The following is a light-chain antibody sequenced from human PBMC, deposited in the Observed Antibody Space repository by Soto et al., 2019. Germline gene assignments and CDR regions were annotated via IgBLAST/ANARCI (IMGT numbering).Light chain of an antibody. CDR2: KAS. CDR3: QQYNDNWT. Sequence: DIQMTQSPSSLSASVGDRVTITCRASQSISSWLAWYQQKPGQAPKLLIYKASTLQSGVPSRFSGSGSGTEFTLAISSLQPDDSATEYCQQYNDNWTFGQGTKVEIK. V-gene: IGKV1-5*03. J-gene: IGKJ1*01. CDR1: QSISSW.